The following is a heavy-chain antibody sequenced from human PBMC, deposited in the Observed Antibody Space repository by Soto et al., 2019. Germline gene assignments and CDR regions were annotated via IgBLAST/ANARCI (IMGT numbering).Heavy chain of an antibody. D-gene: IGHD6-6*01. CDR1: GGSISSYY. CDR2: VHYSGTT. V-gene: IGHV4-59*08. J-gene: IGHJ3*02. Sequence: SETLSLTCSVSGGSISSYYWTWIRQPPGKGLEWIGHVHYSGTTKYNPSLKTRVTMSVDTSKNQVALTLSSVTAADTAVYYCARPYSTSWSVGVLHIWGQGTMVTVSS. CDR3: ARPYSTSWSVGVLHI.